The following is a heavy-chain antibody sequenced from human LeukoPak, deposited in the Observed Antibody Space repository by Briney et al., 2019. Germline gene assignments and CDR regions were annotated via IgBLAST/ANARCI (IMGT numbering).Heavy chain of an antibody. CDR2: FDPEDGET. D-gene: IGHD3-3*01. V-gene: IGHV1-24*01. CDR1: GYTLTELS. J-gene: IGHJ6*02. Sequence: ASVTVSCKVSGYTLTELSMHWVRQAPGKGLEWMGGFDPEDGETIYAQKFQGRVTLTEDTSTDTAYMELSSLRSEDTAVYYCATELRLFGVVMDGMDVWGQGTTVTVSS. CDR3: ATELRLFGVVMDGMDV.